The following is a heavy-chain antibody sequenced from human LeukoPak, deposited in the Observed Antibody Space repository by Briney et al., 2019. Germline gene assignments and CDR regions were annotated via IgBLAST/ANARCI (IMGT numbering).Heavy chain of an antibody. J-gene: IGHJ6*03. CDR3: ARVRGCSSTSCSPHYYYYMDV. CDR2: IYRSGST. D-gene: IGHD2-2*01. Sequence: IPSETLSLTCTVSGGSISSHYWSWLRQPAGKGLEWIGRIYRSGSTNYNPSLKSRVTMSVDPSKNQFSLRLSSVTAADTPIYYCARVRGCSSTSCSPHYYYYMDVWGKGTTVTVSS. V-gene: IGHV4-4*07. CDR1: GGSISSHY.